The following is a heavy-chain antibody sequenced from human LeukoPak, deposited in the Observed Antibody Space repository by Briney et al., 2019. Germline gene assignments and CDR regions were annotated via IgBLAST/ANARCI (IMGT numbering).Heavy chain of an antibody. CDR1: GYSISNNYY. V-gene: IGHV4-38-2*02. D-gene: IGHD6-13*01. CDR3: TRSTHSIRAAGGFDY. Sequence: SETLSLTCNVSGYSISNNYYWGWIRQPPGKGLEWIGSMHHSGSTFISPSLNSRVTISMQTSKNQFSLKLGSVTAADTAVYYCTRSTHSIRAAGGFDYWGQGTLVTVSS. J-gene: IGHJ4*02. CDR2: MHHSGST.